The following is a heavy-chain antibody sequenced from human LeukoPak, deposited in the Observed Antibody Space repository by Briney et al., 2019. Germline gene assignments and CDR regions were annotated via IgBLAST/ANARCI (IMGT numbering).Heavy chain of an antibody. CDR3: ARDGGSSSIYYYYYMDV. CDR2: INPNSGGT. J-gene: IGHJ6*03. CDR1: GGTFSSYA. D-gene: IGHD6-13*01. Sequence: ASVKVSCKASGGTFSSYAISWVRQAPGQGPEWMGWINPNSGGTNYAQKFQGRVTMTRDTSISTAYMELSRLRSDDTAVYYCARDGGSSSIYYYYYMDVWGKGTTVTVSS. V-gene: IGHV1-2*02.